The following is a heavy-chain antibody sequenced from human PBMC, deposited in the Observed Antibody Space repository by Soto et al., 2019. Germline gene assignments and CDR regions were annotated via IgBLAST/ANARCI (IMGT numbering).Heavy chain of an antibody. CDR1: GYSFTSYW. D-gene: IGHD2-2*01. V-gene: IGHV5-51*01. Sequence: GESLKISCKGSGYSFTSYWIGWVRQMPGEGLEWMGIIYPGDSDTRYSPSFQGQVTISADKSISTAYLQWSSLKASDTAMYYCARHADIVVVPAATGLDYWGQGTLVTVSS. CDR2: IYPGDSDT. CDR3: ARHADIVVVPAATGLDY. J-gene: IGHJ4*02.